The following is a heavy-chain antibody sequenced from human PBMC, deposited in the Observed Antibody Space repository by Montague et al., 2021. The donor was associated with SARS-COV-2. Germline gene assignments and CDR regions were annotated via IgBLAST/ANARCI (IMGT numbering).Heavy chain of an antibody. Sequence: SLRLSCAASGFTFSSYAMHWVRQAPGKGLEWVAVISYEGSNKYYADSVKGRFTISRDNSKNTLYLQMNSLRAEDTAVYYCATTQRPFTNYYYYYGMDVWGQGTTVTVSS. D-gene: IGHD6-25*01. CDR1: GFTFSSYA. CDR3: ATTQRPFTNYYYYYGMDV. V-gene: IGHV3-30*04. J-gene: IGHJ6*02. CDR2: ISYEGSNK.